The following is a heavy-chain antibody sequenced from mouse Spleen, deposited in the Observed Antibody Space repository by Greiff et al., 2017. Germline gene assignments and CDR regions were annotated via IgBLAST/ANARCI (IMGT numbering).Heavy chain of an antibody. CDR3: ARQGDGYYLNAMDY. D-gene: IGHD2-3*01. V-gene: IGHV5-9*04. Sequence: EVKLVESGGGLVKRGGSLKLSCAASGFTFSSYAMSWVRQTPEKRLEWVATISSGGGNTYYPDSVKGRFTISRDNAKNTLYLQMCSLKSEDTAMYYCARQGDGYYLNAMDYWGQGTSVTVSS. J-gene: IGHJ4*01. CDR2: ISSGGGNT. CDR1: GFTFSSYA.